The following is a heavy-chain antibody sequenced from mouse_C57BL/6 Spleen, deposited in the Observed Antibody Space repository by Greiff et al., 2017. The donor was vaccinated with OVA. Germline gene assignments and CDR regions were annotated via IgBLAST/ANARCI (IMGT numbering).Heavy chain of an antibody. Sequence: QVQLQQPGAELVMPGASVKLSCKASGYTFTSYWMHWVKQRPGQGLEWIGEIDPSDSYTNYNQKFKGKSTLTVDKSSSIAYMQLSSLTSEDSAVYYCARESFAYWGQGTLVTVSA. V-gene: IGHV1-69*01. CDR3: ARESFAY. J-gene: IGHJ3*01. CDR1: GYTFTSYW. CDR2: IDPSDSYT.